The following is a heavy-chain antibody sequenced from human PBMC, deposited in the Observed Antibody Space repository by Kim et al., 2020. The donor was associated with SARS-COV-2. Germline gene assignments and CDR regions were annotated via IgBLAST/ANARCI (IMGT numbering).Heavy chain of an antibody. CDR1: GGSFSNYV. D-gene: IGHD6-6*01. V-gene: IGHV1-69*13. CDR2: IIPILNTT. CDR3: ARDMFQYPRSSSHSD. Sequence: SVKVSCKASGGSFSNYVISWVRQAPGQGLEWMGGIIPILNTTSYARKFQGRVTITADESTSTAHMELGSLRSEDTAIFYCARDMFQYPRSSSHSDWGQGTLVTVSA. J-gene: IGHJ4*02.